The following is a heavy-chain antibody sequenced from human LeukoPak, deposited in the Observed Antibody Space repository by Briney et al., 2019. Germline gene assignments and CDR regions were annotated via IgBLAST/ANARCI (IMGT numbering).Heavy chain of an antibody. CDR2: ISSSSSYI. D-gene: IGHD2-2*01. CDR3: AREYCSSTSCDDAFDI. CDR1: GFTFSSYS. J-gene: IGHJ3*02. Sequence: PGGSLRLSCAASGFTFSSYSMNWVRQAPGNWLEWVSSISSSSSYIYYADSVKGRFTISRDNAKNSLYLQMNSLRAEDTAVYYCAREYCSSTSCDDAFDIWGQGTMVTVSS. V-gene: IGHV3-21*01.